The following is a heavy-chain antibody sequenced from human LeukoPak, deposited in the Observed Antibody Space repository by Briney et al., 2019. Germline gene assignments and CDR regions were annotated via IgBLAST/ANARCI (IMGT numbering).Heavy chain of an antibody. CDR1: GGSISSGGYY. CDR2: IYYSGCT. J-gene: IGHJ5*02. V-gene: IGHV4-31*03. Sequence: TLSLTCTVSGGSISSGGYYWSWIRQHPGTGLEWIGYIYYSGCTYYNPSLKSRVGISVDTSKNQFSLNLSSVTAADTAVYYCARSSMVRGIIIDWFDPWGQGNLVTVSS. CDR3: ARSSMVRGIIIDWFDP. D-gene: IGHD3-10*01.